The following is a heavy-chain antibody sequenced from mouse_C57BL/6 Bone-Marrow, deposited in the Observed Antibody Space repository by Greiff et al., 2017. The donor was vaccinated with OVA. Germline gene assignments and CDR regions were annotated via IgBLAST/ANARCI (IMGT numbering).Heavy chain of an antibody. CDR2: ISSGSSTI. J-gene: IGHJ3*01. D-gene: IGHD2-1*01. Sequence: EVKLVESGGGLVKPGGSLKLSCAASGFTFSDYGMHWVRQAPEKGLEWVAYISSGSSTIYYADTVKGRFTISRDNAKNTLFLQVTSLRSEYTAMYYCAKIYYAIGYWGQGTLVTVSA. V-gene: IGHV5-17*01. CDR3: AKIYYAIGY. CDR1: GFTFSDYG.